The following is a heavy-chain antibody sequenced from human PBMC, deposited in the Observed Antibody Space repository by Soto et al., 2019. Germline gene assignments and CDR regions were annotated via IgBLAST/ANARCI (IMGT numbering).Heavy chain of an antibody. V-gene: IGHV3-74*01. J-gene: IGHJ4*02. Sequence: GGSLRLSCAGSGFTFSSDWMHWVRQDPGKGLVWVSRLNSDGTSASYADAVKGRFTISRDNAKNTLFLQMNSLTAEDTALYYCERGAFHWYGFDYSTRGTVVTVSS. CDR3: ERGAFHWYGFDY. D-gene: IGHD3-9*01. CDR2: LNSDGTSA. CDR1: GFTFSSDW.